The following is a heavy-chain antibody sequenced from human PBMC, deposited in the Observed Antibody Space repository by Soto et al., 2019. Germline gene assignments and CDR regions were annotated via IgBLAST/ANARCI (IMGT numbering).Heavy chain of an antibody. CDR1: GYTFTSSG. Sequence: VASVKVSCKTSGYTFTSSGISWVRQAPGQRLEWMGWVSTYNSNTNYAQKFQGRVTMTTDTSTTTAYMELRSLRSDDTAVYYCARGPFYENSHFDFWGQGTLVTV. J-gene: IGHJ4*02. CDR3: ARGPFYENSHFDF. D-gene: IGHD3-22*01. V-gene: IGHV1-18*04. CDR2: VSTYNSNT.